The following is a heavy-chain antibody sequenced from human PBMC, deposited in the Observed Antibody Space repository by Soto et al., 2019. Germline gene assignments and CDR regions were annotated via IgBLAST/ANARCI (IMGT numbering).Heavy chain of an antibody. CDR2: IYSGGST. V-gene: IGHV3-66*01. J-gene: IGHJ4*02. CDR1: GFTVSSNY. CDR3: ARDSSGRAVADNY. Sequence: GGALRLSCAASGFTVSSNYMSWVRQAPGKGLEWVSGIYSGGSTYYADSVKGRFTISRDNSKNTLYLQMNSLRAEDTAVYYCARDSSGRAVADNYWGQGTLVTVSS. D-gene: IGHD6-19*01.